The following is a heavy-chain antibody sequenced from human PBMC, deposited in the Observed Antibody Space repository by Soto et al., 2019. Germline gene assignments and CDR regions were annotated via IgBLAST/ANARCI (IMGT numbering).Heavy chain of an antibody. Sequence: QVQLQESGPGLVKPSQTLSLTCTVSGGSISSGDYYWSWIRQPPGKGLEWNGYIYYSGSTYYNPSLKSRVTISVDTSKNQFSLKLSSVTAADTAVYYCGRGGGYSYGLLSWFDPWGQGTLVTVSS. D-gene: IGHD5-18*01. J-gene: IGHJ5*02. CDR2: IYYSGST. V-gene: IGHV4-30-4*01. CDR3: GRGGGYSYGLLSWFDP. CDR1: GGSISSGDYY.